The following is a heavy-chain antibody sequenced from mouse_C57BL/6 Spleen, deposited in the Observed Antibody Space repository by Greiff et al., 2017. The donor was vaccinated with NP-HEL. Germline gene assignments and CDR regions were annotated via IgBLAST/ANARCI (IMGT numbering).Heavy chain of an antibody. CDR3: ARPFYYGSSPAWFAY. V-gene: IGHV5-6*01. Sequence: EVMLVESGGDLVKPGGSLKLSCAASGFTFSSYGMSWVRQTPDKRLEWVATISSGGSYTYYPDSVKGRFTISRDNAKNTLYLQMSSLKSEDTAMYYCARPFYYGSSPAWFAYWGQRTLVTVSA. CDR2: ISSGGSYT. J-gene: IGHJ3*01. CDR1: GFTFSSYG. D-gene: IGHD1-1*01.